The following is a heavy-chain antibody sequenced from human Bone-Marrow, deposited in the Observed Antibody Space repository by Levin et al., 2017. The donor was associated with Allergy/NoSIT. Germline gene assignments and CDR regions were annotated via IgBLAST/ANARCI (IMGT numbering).Heavy chain of an antibody. CDR1: GITVGNNY. V-gene: IGHV3-66*01. D-gene: IGHD1-1*01. CDR3: ASDANGIY. Sequence: ASVKVSCAASGITVGNNYMSWVRQTPGKRLEWVAVIYSVGSTYYADSVKGRFTISRDSVKNTVYLQMNKLRGEDTAVYYCASDANGIYWGQGTLVTVSS. CDR2: IYSVGST. J-gene: IGHJ4*02.